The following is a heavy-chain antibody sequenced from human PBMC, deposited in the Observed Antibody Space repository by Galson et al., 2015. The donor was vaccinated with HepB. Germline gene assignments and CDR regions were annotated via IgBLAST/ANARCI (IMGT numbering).Heavy chain of an antibody. CDR2: FDPEDGET. Sequence: SVKVSCKVSGYTLTELSMHWVRQAPGKGLEWMGGFDPEDGETIYAQKFQGRVTMTEDTSTDTAYMELSSLRSEDTAVYYCATESGYSSFAYYYYGMDVWGQGTTVTVSS. D-gene: IGHD6-19*01. CDR3: ATESGYSSFAYYYYGMDV. V-gene: IGHV1-24*01. J-gene: IGHJ6*02. CDR1: GYTLTELS.